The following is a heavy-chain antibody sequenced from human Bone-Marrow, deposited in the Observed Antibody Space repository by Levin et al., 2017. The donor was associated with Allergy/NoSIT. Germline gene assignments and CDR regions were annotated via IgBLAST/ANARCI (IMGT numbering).Heavy chain of an antibody. V-gene: IGHV3-9*01. CDR1: GFTFNNYA. J-gene: IGHJ4*02. CDR2: INWDGSSI. Sequence: GGSLRLSCAVSGFTFNNYAMHWVRRTPGKGLEWVSRINWDGSSIVYADSVKGRFTISRDNAKNSLYLHMNSLRAEDTALYYCAKTFYSSSSSGYFDSWGQGTQVTVSS. D-gene: IGHD6-6*01. CDR3: AKTFYSSSSSGYFDS.